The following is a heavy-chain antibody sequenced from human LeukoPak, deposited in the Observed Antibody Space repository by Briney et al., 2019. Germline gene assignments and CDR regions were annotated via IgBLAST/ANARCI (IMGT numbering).Heavy chain of an antibody. Sequence: ASVKVSCKASGYTFTGYYMHWVRQAPGQGLEWMGWINPNSGGTNYAQKFQGRVTMTRDTSISTAYMELSRLRSDDTAVYYCARARTKVIAADDYWGQGTLVTVSS. J-gene: IGHJ4*02. CDR2: INPNSGGT. CDR1: GYTFTGYY. D-gene: IGHD6-13*01. V-gene: IGHV1-2*02. CDR3: ARARTKVIAADDY.